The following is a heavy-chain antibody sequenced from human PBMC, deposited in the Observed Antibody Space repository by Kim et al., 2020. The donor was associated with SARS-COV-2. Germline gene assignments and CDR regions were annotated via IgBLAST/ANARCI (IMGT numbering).Heavy chain of an antibody. CDR3: AKDGAAGSPTYYYYGMDV. D-gene: IGHD6-13*01. V-gene: IGHV3-33*06. J-gene: IGHJ6*04. CDR2: IWYDGSNK. Sequence: GGSLRLSCAASGFTFSSYGMHWVRQAPGKGLEWVAVIWYDGSNKYYADSVKGRFTISRDNSKNTLYLQMNSLRAEDTAVYYCAKDGAAGSPTYYYYGMDVWGAGTTDTVSS. CDR1: GFTFSSYG.